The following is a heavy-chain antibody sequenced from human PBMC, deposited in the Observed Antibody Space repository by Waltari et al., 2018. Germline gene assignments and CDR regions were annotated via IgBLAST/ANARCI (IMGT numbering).Heavy chain of an antibody. CDR3: ARDSVSSSWGFYYYYMDV. V-gene: IGHV1-3*03. J-gene: IGHJ6*03. D-gene: IGHD6-6*01. CDR1: GYTFTSYA. Sequence: QVQLVQSGAEVKKPGASVKGSCKASGYTFTSYAMHWVRQAPGQRLEWMGWINAGNGNTKYSQEFQGRVTITRDTSASTAYMELSSLRSEDMAVYYCARDSVSSSWGFYYYYMDVWGKGTTVTVSS. CDR2: INAGNGNT.